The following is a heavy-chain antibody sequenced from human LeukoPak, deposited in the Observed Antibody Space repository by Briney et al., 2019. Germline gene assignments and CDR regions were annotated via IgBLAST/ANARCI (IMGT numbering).Heavy chain of an antibody. D-gene: IGHD3-3*01. CDR2: INTNTGNP. J-gene: IGHJ3*02. CDR1: GYTFTSYA. CDR3: ARDIALGDDFWSGTHIVGAFPELDAFDI. Sequence: ASVKVSCKASGYTFTSYAMNWVRQAPGQGLEWMGWINTNTGNPTYAQGFTGRFVFSLDTSVSTAYLQISSLKAEDTAVYYCARDIALGDDFWSGTHIVGAFPELDAFDIWGQGTMVTVSS. V-gene: IGHV7-4-1*02.